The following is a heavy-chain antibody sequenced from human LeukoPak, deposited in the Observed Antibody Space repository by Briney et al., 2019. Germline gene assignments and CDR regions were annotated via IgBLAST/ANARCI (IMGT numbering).Heavy chain of an antibody. CDR2: LYYSGST. Sequence: SETLSLTCTVSGGFISSYYWSWIRQPPGKGLEWIGYLYYSGSTNYNPSLRGRVIISADTSKNQFYLQVSSVTAAHTAVYYCARQQIYVDTGLVDYFDYWGQGILVTVSS. CDR3: ARQQIYVDTGLVDYFDY. D-gene: IGHD5-18*01. V-gene: IGHV4-59*01. J-gene: IGHJ4*02. CDR1: GGFISSYY.